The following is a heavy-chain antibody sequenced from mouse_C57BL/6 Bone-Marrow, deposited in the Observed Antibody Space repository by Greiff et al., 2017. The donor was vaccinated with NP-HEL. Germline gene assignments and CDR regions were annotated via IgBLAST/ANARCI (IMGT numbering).Heavy chain of an antibody. CDR1: GFTFSSYG. Sequence: EVKLVESGGDLVKPGGSLKLSCAASGFTFSSYGMSWVRQTPDKRLEWVATISSGGSSTYYPDSVKGRFTISSDNAKNTLYLQMSSLKSEDTARYYCARRGDYYFDYWGKGTTLTVSS. CDR3: ARRGDYYFDY. J-gene: IGHJ2*01. V-gene: IGHV5-6*02. CDR2: ISSGGSST. D-gene: IGHD2-13*01.